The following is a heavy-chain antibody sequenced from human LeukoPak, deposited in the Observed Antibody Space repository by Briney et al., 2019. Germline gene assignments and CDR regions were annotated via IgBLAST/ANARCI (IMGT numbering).Heavy chain of an antibody. J-gene: IGHJ4*02. V-gene: IGHV4-39*07. CDR3: ARDSSLVVIAVSQGDFDY. Sequence: TSETLSLTCTVSGGSISSYYWGWIRQPPGKGLEWIGSIYYSGSVYYNPSLKSRVTISVDTSKNQFSLKLNSVTAADTAVYYCARDSSLVVIAVSQGDFDYWGQGTLVTVSS. D-gene: IGHD2-21*01. CDR1: GGSISSYY. CDR2: IYYSGSV.